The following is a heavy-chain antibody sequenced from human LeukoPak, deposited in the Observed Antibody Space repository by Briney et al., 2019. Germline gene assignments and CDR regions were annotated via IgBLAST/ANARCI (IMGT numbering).Heavy chain of an antibody. D-gene: IGHD1-26*01. J-gene: IGHJ3*02. Sequence: PGASLRLSCAASGFTFSSYAMSWVRQAPGKGLEWVSVIYSGGSTYYADSVKGRFTISRDNSKNTLYLQMNSLRAEDTAVYYCARDRVGATRYDAFDIWGQGTMVTVSS. V-gene: IGHV3-66*02. CDR3: ARDRVGATRYDAFDI. CDR2: IYSGGST. CDR1: GFTFSSYA.